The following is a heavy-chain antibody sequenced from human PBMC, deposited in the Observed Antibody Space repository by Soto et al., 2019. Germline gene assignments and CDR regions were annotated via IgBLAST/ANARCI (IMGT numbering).Heavy chain of an antibody. V-gene: IGHV1-69*13. CDR3: ARSSLLTYYYYGMDV. CDR1: GGTFSSYA. D-gene: IGHD3-9*01. J-gene: IGHJ6*02. CDR2: IIPIFGTA. Sequence: EASVKVSCKASGGTFSSYAISWVRQAPGQGLEWMGGIIPIFGTADYAQKFQGRVTITADESTSTAYMELSSLRSEDTAVYYCARSSLLTYYYYGMDVWGRGTTVTVSS.